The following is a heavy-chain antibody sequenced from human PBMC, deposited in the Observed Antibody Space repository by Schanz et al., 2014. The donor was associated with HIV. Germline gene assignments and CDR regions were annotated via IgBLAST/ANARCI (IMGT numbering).Heavy chain of an antibody. CDR2: IWYDGSNK. CDR3: ARGSGPYYYYYGMDV. CDR1: TFTFNNYD. V-gene: IGHV3-33*08. J-gene: IGHJ6*02. D-gene: IGHD3-10*01. Sequence: QVQLVESGGGVVQPGRSLRLSCAASTFTFNNYDMGWVRQAPGKGLEWVAVIWYDGSNKYYADSVKGRFTISRDNSKNTLYLQMNSLRAEDTAVYYCARGSGPYYYYYGMDVWGQGTTVTVSS.